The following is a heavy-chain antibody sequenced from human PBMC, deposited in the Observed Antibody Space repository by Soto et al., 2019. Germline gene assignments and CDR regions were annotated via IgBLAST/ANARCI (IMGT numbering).Heavy chain of an antibody. CDR3: TKGATHWAHSWLDP. Sequence: EVRLVESGGGLVQPGGSLRLSCAASGLSVRTSDIRWVRQAPGRGLEWVSVIYADVTTNHADSVKGRFSISRDNANNTVYLQMNSLRVDDTAVYYCTKGATHWAHSWLDPWGQGTRVVVSS. J-gene: IGHJ5*02. CDR1: GLSVRTSD. D-gene: IGHD1-26*01. V-gene: IGHV3-66*01. CDR2: IYADVTT.